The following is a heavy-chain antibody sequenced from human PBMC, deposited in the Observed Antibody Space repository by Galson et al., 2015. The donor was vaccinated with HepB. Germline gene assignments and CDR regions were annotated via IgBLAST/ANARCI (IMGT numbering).Heavy chain of an antibody. V-gene: IGHV4-34*01. D-gene: IGHD4-17*01. CDR2: INHSGST. CDR3: ARAPPGDYGDFFDY. CDR1: GGSFSGYY. J-gene: IGHJ4*02. Sequence: ETLSLTCAVYGGSFSGYYWSWIRQPPGKGLEWIGEINHSGSTNYNPSLKSRVTISVDTSKNQFSLKLSSVTAADTAVYYCARAPPGDYGDFFDYWDQGTLVTVSS.